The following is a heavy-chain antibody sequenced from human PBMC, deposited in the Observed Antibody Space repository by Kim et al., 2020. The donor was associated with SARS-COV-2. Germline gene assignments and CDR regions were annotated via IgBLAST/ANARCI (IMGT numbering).Heavy chain of an antibody. CDR2: IYYSGST. J-gene: IGHJ4*02. CDR3: ARGAGLLWFGDRYYFDY. Sequence: SETPSLTCTVSGGSISSSSYYWGWIRQPPGKGLEWIGSIYYSGSTYYNPSLKSRVTISVDTSKNQFSLKLSSVTAADTAVYYCARGAGLLWFGDRYYFDYWGQGTLVTVSS. CDR1: GGSISSSSYY. D-gene: IGHD3-10*01. V-gene: IGHV4-39*01.